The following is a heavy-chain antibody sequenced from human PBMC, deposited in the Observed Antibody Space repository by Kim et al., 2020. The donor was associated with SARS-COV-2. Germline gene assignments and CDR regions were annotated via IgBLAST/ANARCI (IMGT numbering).Heavy chain of an antibody. V-gene: IGHV5-51*01. CDR3: ARQQLAHYYYYGMDV. CDR2: IYPGDSDT. CDR1: GYRFTSYW. Sequence: GESLKISCKGSGYRFTSYWIGWVRQMPGKGLEWMVIIYPGDSDTRYSPSFQGQVTISADKSISTAYLQWSSLKASDTAMYYCARQQLAHYYYYGMDVWGQGTTVTVSS. D-gene: IGHD6-13*01. J-gene: IGHJ6*02.